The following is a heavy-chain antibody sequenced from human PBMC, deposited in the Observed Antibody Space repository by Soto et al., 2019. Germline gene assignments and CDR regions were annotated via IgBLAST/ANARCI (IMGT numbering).Heavy chain of an antibody. J-gene: IGHJ4*02. CDR1: GGTFSSYD. CDR3: VIKPNYGPVDFDY. V-gene: IGHV1-69*06. CDR2: IIPIFGTA. Sequence: QVQLVQSGAEVKKPGSSVKVSCKASGGTFSSYDISWVRQAPGHGPEWMGGIIPIFGTANYAQKFQGRVTITGAKSTSTAYMELSSLRSEDTAVDYFVIKPNYGPVDFDYWGQGTLVTVSS. D-gene: IGHD3-16*01.